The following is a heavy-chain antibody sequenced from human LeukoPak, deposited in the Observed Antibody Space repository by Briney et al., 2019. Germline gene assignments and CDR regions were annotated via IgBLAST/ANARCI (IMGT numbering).Heavy chain of an antibody. CDR2: INPNSGGT. V-gene: IGHV1-2*06. CDR1: GYTFTGYY. D-gene: IGHD2-15*01. Sequence: ASVKVSCKASGYTFTGYYMHWVRQAPGQGLEWMGRINPNSGGTNYAQKFQGRVTMTRDTSISTAYMELSRLRSDDTAVYYCARDVSTVLPFGSGLNWGQGTLVTVSS. CDR3: ARDVSTVLPFGSGLN. J-gene: IGHJ4*02.